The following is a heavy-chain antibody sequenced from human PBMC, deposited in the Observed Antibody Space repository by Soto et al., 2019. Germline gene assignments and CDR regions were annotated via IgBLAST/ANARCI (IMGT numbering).Heavy chain of an antibody. V-gene: IGHV4-4*02. D-gene: IGHD3-10*01. Sequence: PSETLSLTCAVSGGSFTSNNWWTWVRQPPGQGLEWIGEIYRTGSTNYNPSLKSRVTISLDKSENQFSLKVTSLTAADTAVYYCARRVRGVMSNGNWFDPWGQGTLVTVSS. CDR2: IYRTGST. J-gene: IGHJ5*02. CDR1: GGSFTSNNW. CDR3: ARRVRGVMSNGNWFDP.